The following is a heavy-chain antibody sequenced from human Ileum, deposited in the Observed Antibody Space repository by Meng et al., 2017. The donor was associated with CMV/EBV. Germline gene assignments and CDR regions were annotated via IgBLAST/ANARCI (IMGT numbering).Heavy chain of an antibody. D-gene: IGHD2-2*01. V-gene: IGHV3-74*01. J-gene: IGHJ6*02. Sequence: GGSLRLSCAASGFTFSSYWMHWVRQAPGKGLVWVSRINGDGSSTSYADSVEGRFTISRDNAKNTLYLQMNSLRAENTAVYYCARDRRSLQDFLQDIVVVPAVRGYGMDVWGQGTTVTVSS. CDR2: INGDGSST. CDR1: GFTFSSYW. CDR3: ARDRRSLQDFLQDIVVVPAVRGYGMDV.